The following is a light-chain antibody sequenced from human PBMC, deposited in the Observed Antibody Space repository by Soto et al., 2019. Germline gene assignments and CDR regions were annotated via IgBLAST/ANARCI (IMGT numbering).Light chain of an antibody. V-gene: IGKV1-6*01. CDR3: LQDYNYPRT. J-gene: IGKJ2*01. Sequence: AIQMTQSPPSLSASVGDRVTITCRASQAIKSALAWYQQKPGKAPKLLIYAASSLQSGVPSRFRGSGAGTDFTLTISILQLEDFATYYCLQDYNYPRTFGQGTDLES. CDR2: AAS. CDR1: QAIKSA.